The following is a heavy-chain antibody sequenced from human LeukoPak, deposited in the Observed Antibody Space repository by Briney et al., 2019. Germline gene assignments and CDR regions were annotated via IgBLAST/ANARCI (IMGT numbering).Heavy chain of an antibody. CDR3: ARDAYGDDYYYYYYMDV. Sequence: SETLSLTCTVSGGSISSSSYYWGWIRQPPGKGLEWIGSIYYSGSTYYNPSLKSRVTISVDTSKNQFSLKLSSVTAADTAVYYCARDAYGDDYYYYYYMDVWGKGTTVTISS. D-gene: IGHD4-17*01. J-gene: IGHJ6*03. CDR1: GGSISSSSYY. CDR2: IYYSGST. V-gene: IGHV4-39*07.